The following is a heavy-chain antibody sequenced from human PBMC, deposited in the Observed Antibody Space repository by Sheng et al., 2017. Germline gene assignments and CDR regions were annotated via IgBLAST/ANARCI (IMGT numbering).Heavy chain of an antibody. CDR2: IRSKAYGGTT. CDR1: GFTFGDYA. D-gene: IGHD4-17*01. CDR3: TRDLYGDYLSYYFDY. J-gene: IGHJ4*02. V-gene: IGHV3-49*04. Sequence: EVQLVESGGGLVQPGRSLRLSCTASGFTFGDYAMSWVRQAPGKGLEWVGFIRSKAYGGTTEYAASVKGRFTISRDDSKSIAYLQMNSLKTEDTAVYYCTRDLYGDYLSYYFDYWGRGNPGHRLL.